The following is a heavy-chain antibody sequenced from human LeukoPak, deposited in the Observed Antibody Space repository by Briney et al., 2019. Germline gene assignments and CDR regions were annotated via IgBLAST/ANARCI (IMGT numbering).Heavy chain of an antibody. J-gene: IGHJ5*02. V-gene: IGHV3-21*01. CDR3: ARGATDVTRWFDP. CDR1: GFTFNTYS. D-gene: IGHD1-1*01. CDR2: ISRASESI. Sequence: GGSLRLSCAASGFTFNTYSVSWVRQAPGKGLEWVSIISRASESIFYADSVKGRFTISRDNAKNSLYLQMNGLRAEDTAVYYCARGATDVTRWFDPWGQGTRVTVSS.